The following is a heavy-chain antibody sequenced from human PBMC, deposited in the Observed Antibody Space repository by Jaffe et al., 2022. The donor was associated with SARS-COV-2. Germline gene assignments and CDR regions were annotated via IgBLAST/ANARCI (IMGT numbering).Heavy chain of an antibody. J-gene: IGHJ4*02. CDR2: ISYDGSNK. D-gene: IGHD4-17*01. CDR3: ARDPLIGDYPLYYFDY. V-gene: IGHV3-30-3*01. CDR1: GFTFSSYA. Sequence: QVQLVESGGGVVQPGRSLRLSCAASGFTFSSYAMHWVRQAPGKGLEWVAVISYDGSNKYYADSVKGRFTISRDNSKNTLYLQMNSLRAEDTAVYYCARDPLIGDYPLYYFDYWGQGTLVTVSS.